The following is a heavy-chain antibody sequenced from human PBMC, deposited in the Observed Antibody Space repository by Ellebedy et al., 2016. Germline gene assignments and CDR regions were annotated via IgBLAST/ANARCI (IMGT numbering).Heavy chain of an antibody. CDR2: IYHSGST. D-gene: IGHD6-13*01. J-gene: IGHJ4*02. Sequence: SETLSLTCAVSGGSISSSNWWCWVRQPPEKGLEWIGEIYHSGSTNYNPSLKSRVTITVDKSKNQFSLKLSSVTAADTAVYYCASLFKQVPTRYYFDYWGPGTLVTVSS. V-gene: IGHV4-4*02. CDR3: ASLFKQVPTRYYFDY. CDR1: GGSISSSNW.